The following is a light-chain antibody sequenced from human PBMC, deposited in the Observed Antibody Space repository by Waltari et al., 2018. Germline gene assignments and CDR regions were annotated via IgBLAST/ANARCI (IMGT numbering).Light chain of an antibody. V-gene: IGLV1-36*01. CDR1: SYNVGKYA. Sequence: QSALTQEASVSGTVGQKVTLSCTGDSYNVGKYAVGWYQQSAHGAPKTVLFGHSLPSGIPDRFAGSKAGTTASLTISGLQPEDEADYYCSTWDSTLSAVVFGGGTKVTVL. J-gene: IGLJ2*01. CDR2: GH. CDR3: STWDSTLSAVV.